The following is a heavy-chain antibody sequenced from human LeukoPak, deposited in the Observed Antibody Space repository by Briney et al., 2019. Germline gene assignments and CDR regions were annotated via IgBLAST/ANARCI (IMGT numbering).Heavy chain of an antibody. CDR2: ISGSGGNT. Sequence: GGSLRLSCAASGFPFSSYAMSWVRQAPGKGLEWVSVISGSGGNTYYADSVKGRFTISRDNSKNTLYLQMNSLRAEDTATYYCAKPMTTVTTPFDYWGQGILVTVSS. V-gene: IGHV3-23*01. D-gene: IGHD4-17*01. CDR1: GFPFSSYA. CDR3: AKPMTTVTTPFDY. J-gene: IGHJ4*02.